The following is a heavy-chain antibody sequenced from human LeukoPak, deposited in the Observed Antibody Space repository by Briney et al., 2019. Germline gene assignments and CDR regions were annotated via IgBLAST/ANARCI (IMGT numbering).Heavy chain of an antibody. J-gene: IGHJ4*02. D-gene: IGHD1-26*01. CDR2: ISSDGSGK. CDR1: GFTFSTYC. Sequence: PGGSLRLSCAASGFTFSTYCMTWIRQAPGKGLEWVASISSDGSGKYYIDSVKGRFTISRDNAKNSLFLQMNSLGAEDTAVYHCGRVRQGDADYWGQGTLVTVSS. CDR3: GRVRQGDADY. V-gene: IGHV3-7*01.